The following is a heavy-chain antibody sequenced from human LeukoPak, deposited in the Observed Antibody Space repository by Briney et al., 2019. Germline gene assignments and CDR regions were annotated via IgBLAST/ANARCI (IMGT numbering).Heavy chain of an antibody. Sequence: SETLSLTCTVSGGSFSSGNYYWSWIRQPPGKGLEWIGYIYYSGSTNYNPSLKSRVTISVDTSKNQFSLKLSSVTAADTAVYYCARDDLGGAYFDYWGQGTLVTVSS. V-gene: IGHV4-61*01. CDR3: ARDDLGGAYFDY. J-gene: IGHJ4*02. CDR1: GGSFSSGNYY. CDR2: IYYSGST. D-gene: IGHD3-16*01.